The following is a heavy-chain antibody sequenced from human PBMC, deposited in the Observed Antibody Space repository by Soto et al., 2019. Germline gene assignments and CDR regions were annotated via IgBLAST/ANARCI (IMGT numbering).Heavy chain of an antibody. CDR2: IERNGSDR. J-gene: IGHJ6*03. CDR3: ARCHAYRNLYYYYMDV. CDR1: GFSFSTST. D-gene: IGHD4-4*01. Sequence: GGSLRLSCAASGFSFSTSTMNWVRQAPGKGLEFVANIERNGSDRFYVDSVKGRFTISRDNAQNSLYLEMSGLGAEDTGVYFCARCHAYRNLYYYYMDVWGKGTTVTVSS. V-gene: IGHV3-21*03.